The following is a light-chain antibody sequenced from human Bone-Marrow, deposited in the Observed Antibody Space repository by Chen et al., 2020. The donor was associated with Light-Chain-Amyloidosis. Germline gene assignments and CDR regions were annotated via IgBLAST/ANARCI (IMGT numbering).Light chain of an antibody. CDR3: QSADSSGTDEVI. V-gene: IGLV3-25*03. CDR1: DLPTKY. J-gene: IGLJ2*01. Sequence: SYELTQPPSVSVSPVQTARITCSGDDLPTKYVYWYQQKPGQAPVLVIHRDTERPSGISERFAGSSSGTTATLTISGVQAEDEADYHGQSADSSGTDEVILGGGTKLPVL. CDR2: RDT.